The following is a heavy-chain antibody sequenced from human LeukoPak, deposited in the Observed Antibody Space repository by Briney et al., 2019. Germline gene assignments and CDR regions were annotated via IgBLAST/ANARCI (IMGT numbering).Heavy chain of an antibody. V-gene: IGHV3-74*01. CDR2: INSDGITT. CDR3: ARVEYYASGRFFQH. CDR1: GVTFSRYW. J-gene: IGHJ1*01. D-gene: IGHD3-10*01. Sequence: GGGLRLSSGGPGVTFSRYWVHLGRPAPREGVVWGSRINSDGITTSYADSVKGRFTISRDNAKNTLYLQMNSLRAEDTAMYHCARVEYYASGRFFQHWGQGTLVTVSS.